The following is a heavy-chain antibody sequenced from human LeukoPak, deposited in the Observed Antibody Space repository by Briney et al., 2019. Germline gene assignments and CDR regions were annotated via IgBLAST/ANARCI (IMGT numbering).Heavy chain of an antibody. V-gene: IGHV4-34*01. CDR1: GGSSSGYY. J-gene: IGHJ4*02. D-gene: IGHD5-24*01. CDR3: ARGDTTYGYSS. CDR2: INHRGST. Sequence: SETLSLTCAVYGGSSSGYYWSWIRQPPGKGLEWIGEINHRGSTKYNPSLKSRVIISVDTSKNQFSLKVNSVTAADTAVYYCARGDTTYGYSSWGQGTLVTVSS.